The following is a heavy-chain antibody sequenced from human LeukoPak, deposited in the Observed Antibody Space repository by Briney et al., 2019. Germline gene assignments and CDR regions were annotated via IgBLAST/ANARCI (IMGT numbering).Heavy chain of an antibody. D-gene: IGHD3-22*01. CDR3: ARTYYYDSSGYYEFDY. CDR2: IYYSGST. CDR1: GGSISSYY. Sequence: PSETLSLTCTVSGGSISSYYWSWIRQPPGKGLEWIGYIYYSGSTNYNPSLKSRVTISVDTSKNQFSLKLSSVTAADTAVYYCARTYYYDSSGYYEFDYWGQGTLVTVSS. V-gene: IGHV4-59*08. J-gene: IGHJ4*02.